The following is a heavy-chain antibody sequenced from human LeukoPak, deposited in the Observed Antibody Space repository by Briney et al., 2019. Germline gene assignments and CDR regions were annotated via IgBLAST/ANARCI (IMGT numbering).Heavy chain of an antibody. CDR2: IKRNADGGTT. D-gene: IGHD3-3*01. J-gene: IGHJ4*02. V-gene: IGHV3-15*01. CDR1: GFTFNNAW. CDR3: TMENYERYY. Sequence: GGSLRLSCVASGFTFNNAWMSWVRQSPGKGLEWVGRIKRNADGGTTDYGAPVKGRIIISRDDSKITLYLQMNSLQTDDTAVYYCTMENYERYYWGQGTLVTVSS.